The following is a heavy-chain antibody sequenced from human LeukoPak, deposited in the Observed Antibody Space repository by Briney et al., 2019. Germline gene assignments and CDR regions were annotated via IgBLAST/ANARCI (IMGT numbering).Heavy chain of an antibody. V-gene: IGHV1-18*04. CDR2: ISAYNGNT. D-gene: IGHD2-2*01. J-gene: IGHJ4*02. CDR3: ARVVPAARSSGTPDY. CDR1: DYTFTIYG. Sequence: ASVKVSCKASDYTFTIYGISWVRQAPGQGLEWMGWISAYNGNTNYAQKLQGRVTMTTDTSTSTAYMELRSLRSDDTAVYYCARVVPAARSSGTPDYWGQGTLVTVSS.